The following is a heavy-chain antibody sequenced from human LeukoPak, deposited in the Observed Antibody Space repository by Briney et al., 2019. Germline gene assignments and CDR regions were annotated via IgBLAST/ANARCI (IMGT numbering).Heavy chain of an antibody. CDR1: GFTFSGSA. Sequence: GGSLRLSGAASGFTFSGSAMRWVRQAPGKGLEWVGRIRSKANSYATAYAASVKGRFTISRDDSKNTAYLQMNSLKTEDTAVYYCTITGSSLGDYWGQGTLVTVSS. J-gene: IGHJ4*02. CDR2: IRSKANSYAT. V-gene: IGHV3-73*01. D-gene: IGHD3-10*01. CDR3: TITGSSLGDY.